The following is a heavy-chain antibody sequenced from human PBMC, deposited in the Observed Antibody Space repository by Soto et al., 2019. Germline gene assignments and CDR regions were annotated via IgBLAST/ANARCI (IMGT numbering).Heavy chain of an antibody. CDR1: GGSFSGYY. Sequence: SETLSLTCAVYGGSFSGYYWSWIRQPPGKGLEWIGEINHSGSTNYNPSLKSRVTISVDTSKNQFSLKLSSVTAADTAVYYCAVKGIAAHSAGVDYWGQGTLVTVSS. CDR2: INHSGST. J-gene: IGHJ4*02. V-gene: IGHV4-34*01. D-gene: IGHD6-6*01. CDR3: AVKGIAAHSAGVDY.